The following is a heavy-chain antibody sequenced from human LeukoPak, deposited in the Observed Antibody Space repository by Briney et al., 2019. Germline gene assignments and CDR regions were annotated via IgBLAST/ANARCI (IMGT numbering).Heavy chain of an antibody. V-gene: IGHV3-30-3*01. Sequence: PGRSLRLSCAASGFTFSSYAMHWVRQAPGKGLEWVAVISHDGSNKYYADSVKGRFTISRDNSKNTLYLQMNSLRAEDTAVYYCARSYCSSTSCYHNWFDPWGQGTLVTVSS. CDR1: GFTFSSYA. CDR2: ISHDGSNK. D-gene: IGHD2-2*01. CDR3: ARSYCSSTSCYHNWFDP. J-gene: IGHJ5*02.